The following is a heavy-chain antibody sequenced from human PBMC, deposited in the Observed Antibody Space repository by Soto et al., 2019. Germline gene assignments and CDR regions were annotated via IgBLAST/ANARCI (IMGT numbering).Heavy chain of an antibody. CDR1: GGSISSGDYY. J-gene: IGHJ4*02. CDR2: IYYSGST. V-gene: IGHV4-30-4*01. D-gene: IGHD2-21*02. CDR3: ARAFVVTAPKGFDY. Sequence: ASETLSLTCTVSGGSISSGDYYWSWIRQPPGKGLEWIGYIYYSGSTYYNPSLKSRVTISVDTSKNQLSLKLSSVTAADTAVYYCARAFVVTAPKGFDYWGQGTLVTVSS.